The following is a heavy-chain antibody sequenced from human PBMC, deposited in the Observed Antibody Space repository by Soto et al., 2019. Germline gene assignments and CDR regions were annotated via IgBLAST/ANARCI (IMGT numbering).Heavy chain of an antibody. Sequence: SETLSLTCSVSGASINNFAYYWGWIRQPPGKGLEWIGTVYYNENTHYNPSLRSRVAISVDTAKNQFSLNLRSVTAADTAVYFCARRERYYGSPGWFDPWGQGTLVTVS. CDR1: GASINNFAYY. J-gene: IGHJ5*01. CDR3: ARRERYYGSPGWFDP. V-gene: IGHV4-39*01. CDR2: VYYNENT. D-gene: IGHD3-10*01.